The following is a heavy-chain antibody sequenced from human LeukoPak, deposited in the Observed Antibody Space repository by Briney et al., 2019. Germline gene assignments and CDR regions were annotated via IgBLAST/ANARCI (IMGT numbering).Heavy chain of an antibody. D-gene: IGHD6-19*01. CDR2: IYDDGSQK. Sequence: GGSLRLSCAASAFAFSRYGMHRVRRAPGKGLEWVAGIYDDGSQKYYGDSVKGRFTISRDNSQKTLNLHMNSLKPDDTAVYFCARVGSTGWYGDFDLWGQGAPVTVYS. V-gene: IGHV3-30*12. CDR3: ARVGSTGWYGDFDL. CDR1: AFAFSRYG. J-gene: IGHJ4*02.